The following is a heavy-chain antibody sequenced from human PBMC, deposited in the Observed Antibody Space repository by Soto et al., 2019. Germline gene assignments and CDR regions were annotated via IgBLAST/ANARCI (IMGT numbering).Heavy chain of an antibody. D-gene: IGHD3-9*01. V-gene: IGHV2-5*02. CDR3: AHRRGFAWFNYFDY. Sequence: QITLKESGPTQVKPTQTLTLTCTFSGFSLSTSPEAVGWIRQPPGKALEWLALIYWDDDKRYSPSLKSRLTITEDTSKYQVVLTLTNMDPVDTATYYCAHRRGFAWFNYFDYWGQGTLVTVSS. CDR2: IYWDDDK. CDR1: GFSLSTSPEA. J-gene: IGHJ4*02.